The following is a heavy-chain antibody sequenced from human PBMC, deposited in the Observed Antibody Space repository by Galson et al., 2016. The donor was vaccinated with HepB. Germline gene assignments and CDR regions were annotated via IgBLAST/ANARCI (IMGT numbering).Heavy chain of an antibody. CDR2: IYSNEDT. D-gene: IGHD6-19*01. CDR3: ATGIVVAGKYYYYYYMDV. CDR1: GGSISRDYY. V-gene: IGHV4-39*01. J-gene: IGHJ6*03. Sequence: SETLSLTCIVSGGSISRDYYWGWIRQPPGRGLEWIGSIYSNEDTYYNPSLKSRVTISVDTSKNQFSLRLNSVTAADTGVYYCATGIVVAGKYYYYYYMDVWGKGTTVSVSS.